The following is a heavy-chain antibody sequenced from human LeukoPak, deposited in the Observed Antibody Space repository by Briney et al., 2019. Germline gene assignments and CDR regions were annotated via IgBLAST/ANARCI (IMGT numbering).Heavy chain of an antibody. CDR1: GGSIVSIDYY. CDR2: VYYTGST. D-gene: IGHD3-10*01. J-gene: IGHJ4*02. CDR3: ARLLFHYGSFDY. Sequence: PSETLSLTCTVSGGSIVSIDYYWAYIRQPPGKGLEWIGTVYYTGSTYFNPSLKSRVTISLDTSENQFSLKLSSVTAADTAVYYCARLLFHYGSFDYWGQGTLVTVSS. V-gene: IGHV4-39*01.